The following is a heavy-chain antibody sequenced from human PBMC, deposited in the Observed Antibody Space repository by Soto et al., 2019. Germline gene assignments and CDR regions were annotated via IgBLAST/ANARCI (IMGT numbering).Heavy chain of an antibody. V-gene: IGHV3-23*01. CDR1: GFTFSNYA. Sequence: GGSLRLSCAASGFTFSNYAMSWVRQAPGKGLEWVSGISGSGDSTYYADSVKGRFTISRDNSKNTLYLQMNSLRAEDTATDYCAKGMNYYYYYMDVWGTGTTVTVSS. CDR3: AKGMNYYYYYMDV. J-gene: IGHJ6*03. CDR2: ISGSGDST.